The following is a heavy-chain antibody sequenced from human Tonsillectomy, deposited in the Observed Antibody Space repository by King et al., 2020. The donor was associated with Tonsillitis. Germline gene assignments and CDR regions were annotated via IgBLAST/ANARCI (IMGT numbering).Heavy chain of an antibody. CDR3: DLTPNGGYDYYYYGMDV. Sequence: VQLVESGGGVVQPGGSLRLSCAASGFTFSNYGMHWVRQAPGKGLEWVAFTRHDGNHKNYADSVKGRFTISRDNSKNTLYLEMNSLRAEDTAVYYCDLTPNGGYDYYYYGMDVRGQGTTVTVSS. V-gene: IGHV3-30*02. D-gene: IGHD2-15*01. CDR1: GFTFSNYG. J-gene: IGHJ6*02. CDR2: TRHDGNHK.